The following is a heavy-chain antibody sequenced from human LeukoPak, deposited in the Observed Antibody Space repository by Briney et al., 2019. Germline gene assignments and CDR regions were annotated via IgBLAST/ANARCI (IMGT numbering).Heavy chain of an antibody. CDR3: ARQIAVAGKVGFDY. D-gene: IGHD6-19*01. J-gene: IGHJ4*02. V-gene: IGHV4-4*07. CDR2: IYTSGST. Sequence: SETLSLTCTVSGGSISSYYWSWIRQPAGKGLEWIGRIYTSGSTNYNPSLKSRVTMSVDTSKSQFSLKLSSVTAADTAVYYCARQIAVAGKVGFDYWGQGTLVTVSS. CDR1: GGSISSYY.